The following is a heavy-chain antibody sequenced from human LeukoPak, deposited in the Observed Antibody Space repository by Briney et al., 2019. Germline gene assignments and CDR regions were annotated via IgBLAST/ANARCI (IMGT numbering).Heavy chain of an antibody. Sequence: LPGGSLRLSCAASGFTFNIYAMSWVRQAPGEGLEWVLIIVSSGSGTFYADSVKDRSPVSRNHSKNTLYLQMSRLRVEDTAVYYCVKDRPNDHESNGHYYRPNGDSWGQGTLVTVSS. CDR2: IVSSGSGT. J-gene: IGHJ5*01. CDR1: GFTFNIYA. CDR3: VKDRPNDHESNGHYYRPNGDS. V-gene: IGHV3-23*01. D-gene: IGHD3-22*01.